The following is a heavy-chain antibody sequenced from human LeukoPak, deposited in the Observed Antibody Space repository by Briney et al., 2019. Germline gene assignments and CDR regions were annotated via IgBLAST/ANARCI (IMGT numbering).Heavy chain of an antibody. CDR3: ARVCYYGSGRYYYYGMDV. V-gene: IGHV4-34*01. D-gene: IGHD3-10*01. CDR1: GGSFSGYY. Sequence: SETLSLTCAVYGGSFSGYYWSWIRQPPGKGLEWIGEINHSGSTNYNPSLKSRVTISVDTSKNQFSLELSSVTAADTAVYYCARVCYYGSGRYYYYGMDVWGQGTTVTVSS. CDR2: INHSGST. J-gene: IGHJ6*02.